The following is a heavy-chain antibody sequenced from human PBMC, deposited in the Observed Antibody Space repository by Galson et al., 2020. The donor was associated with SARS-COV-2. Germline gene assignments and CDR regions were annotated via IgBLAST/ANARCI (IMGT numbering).Heavy chain of an antibody. J-gene: IGHJ4*02. D-gene: IGHD6-19*01. V-gene: IGHV2-70*11. CDR2: IDWDGDK. CDR3: ARIDSSGCRGNY. Sequence: ESGPTLVKPTQTLTLTYTFSGFSLTTSGMCVNWIRQPPGKALEWLARIDWDGDKYYSTSLKTRLTISKDTSKNQVVLTMTDMDPVDTATYYCARIDSSGCRGNYWGQGTPVTVSS. CDR1: GFSLTTSGMC.